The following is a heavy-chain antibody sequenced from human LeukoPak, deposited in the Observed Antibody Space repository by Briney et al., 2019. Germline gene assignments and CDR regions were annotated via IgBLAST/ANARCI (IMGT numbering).Heavy chain of an antibody. V-gene: IGHV4-4*02. CDR1: GGSISSSDW. J-gene: IGHJ4*02. D-gene: IGHD5-18*01. Sequence: PSETLSLTCAVSGGSISSSDWWSWVRQPPGGGLEWIGYIYRSEDTNCNPSLKSRVTMSLDKSKNQFSLKLSSVTAADTAVYYCARSRWIRSYFDYWGQGTLVTVSS. CDR2: IYRSEDT. CDR3: ARSRWIRSYFDY.